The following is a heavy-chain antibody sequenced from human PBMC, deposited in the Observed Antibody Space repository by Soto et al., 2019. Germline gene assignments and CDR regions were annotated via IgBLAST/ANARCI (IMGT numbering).Heavy chain of an antibody. CDR2: INHSGST. CDR3: AEGYSSGWSNWFDP. D-gene: IGHD6-19*01. CDR1: GGSFSGYY. V-gene: IGHV4-34*01. Sequence: SETLSLTCAVYGGSFSGYYWSWIRQPPGKGLEWIGEINHSGSTNYNPSLKSRVTISVDTSKNQFSLKLSSVTAADTAVYYCAEGYSSGWSNWFDPWGQGTLVTVSS. J-gene: IGHJ5*02.